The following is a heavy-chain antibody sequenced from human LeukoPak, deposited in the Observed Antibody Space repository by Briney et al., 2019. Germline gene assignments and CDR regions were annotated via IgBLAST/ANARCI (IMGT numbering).Heavy chain of an antibody. CDR1: GGSISSNNYY. Sequence: SETLSLTCSVSGGSISSNNYYWGWIRQPPGKGLEWIGSIYYGGYTYYNPSLKSRVTISVDTSKNQFSLKLSSVTAADTAIYYCQSRFLEWLLDYWGQGTLVTVSS. CDR2: IYYGGYT. CDR3: QSRFLEWLLDY. V-gene: IGHV4-39*01. D-gene: IGHD3-3*01. J-gene: IGHJ4*02.